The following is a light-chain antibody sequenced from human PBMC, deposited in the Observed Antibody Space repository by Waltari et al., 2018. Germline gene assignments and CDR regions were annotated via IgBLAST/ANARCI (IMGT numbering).Light chain of an antibody. V-gene: IGLV1-44*01. CDR3: AAWDDSLNGLWV. CDR2: SNN. CDR1: RPNIGSNN. J-gene: IGLJ3*02. Sequence: QSVLTQPPSASGTPGQRVTISCSGSRPNIGSNNVNWYQQLPGPAPKLLIYSNNQRPSGVPDRFSGSKSGTSASLAISGLQSEDEADYYCAAWDDSLNGLWVFGGGTKLTVL.